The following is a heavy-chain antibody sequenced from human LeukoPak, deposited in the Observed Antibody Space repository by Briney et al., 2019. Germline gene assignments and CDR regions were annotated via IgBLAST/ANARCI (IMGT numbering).Heavy chain of an antibody. V-gene: IGHV4-4*07. Sequence: PSETLSLTCTVSGGSISSYYWSWIRQPAGKGLEWIRRIYTSGSTNYNPSLKSRVTMSVDTSKNQFSLKLSSVTAADTAVYYCARDRLTMVRGVIITDDAFDIWGQGTMVTVSS. CDR2: IYTSGST. J-gene: IGHJ3*02. CDR3: ARDRLTMVRGVIITDDAFDI. D-gene: IGHD3-10*01. CDR1: GGSISSYY.